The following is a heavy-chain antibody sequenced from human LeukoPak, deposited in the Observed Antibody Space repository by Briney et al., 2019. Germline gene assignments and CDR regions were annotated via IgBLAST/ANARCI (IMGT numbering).Heavy chain of an antibody. CDR2: IWYDGSNK. CDR1: GFTFSSYG. Sequence: GGSLRLSCAASGFTFSSYGMHWVRQAPGKGLEWVAVIWYDGSNKYYADSVKGRFTISRDNSKNTLYLQMNSLRAEDTAVYYCAKEGYCSSTSCYGTAMVYPTNDAFDIWGQGTMVTVSS. CDR3: AKEGYCSSTSCYGTAMVYPTNDAFDI. D-gene: IGHD2-2*01. J-gene: IGHJ3*02. V-gene: IGHV3-33*06.